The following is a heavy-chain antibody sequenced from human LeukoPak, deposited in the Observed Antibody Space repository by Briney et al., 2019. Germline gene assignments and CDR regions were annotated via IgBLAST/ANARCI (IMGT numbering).Heavy chain of an antibody. Sequence: ASVKVSCKASGDTFTDYYMHWVRQAPGQGLEWMGWINPNNGGTTYAQNFQGRVTMTRDTSISTAYMELSRLRSDDSDIYYCTRDHCSFANCYEDYYYGMDVWGQGTTVTVSS. CDR1: GDTFTDYY. CDR3: TRDHCSFANCYEDYYYGMDV. J-gene: IGHJ6*02. CDR2: INPNNGGT. D-gene: IGHD2-2*01. V-gene: IGHV1-2*02.